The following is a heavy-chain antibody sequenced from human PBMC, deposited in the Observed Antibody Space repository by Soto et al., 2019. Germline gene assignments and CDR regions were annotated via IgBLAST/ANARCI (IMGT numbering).Heavy chain of an antibody. Sequence: GGSLRLSCAASGFTFSSYDMGWVRQAPGKGLQWVSTISGDTVNTYYEDSVKGRFTISRDNSKNTLYLQMSSLRAEDTAVYFCAKDLYSGRSYNLFYWGQGTLVTVSS. CDR3: AKDLYSGRSYNLFY. V-gene: IGHV3-23*01. J-gene: IGHJ4*02. CDR1: GFTFSSYD. D-gene: IGHD1-26*01. CDR2: ISGDTVNT.